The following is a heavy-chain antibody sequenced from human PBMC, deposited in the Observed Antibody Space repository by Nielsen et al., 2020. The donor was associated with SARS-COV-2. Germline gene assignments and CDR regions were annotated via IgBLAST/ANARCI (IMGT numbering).Heavy chain of an antibody. D-gene: IGHD3-10*01. CDR1: GFTFDDYA. Sequence: SLRLSCAASGFTFDDYAMHWVRQAPGKGLEWVSGISWNSGSIGYADSVKGRFTISRDNAKNSLYLQMNSLRAEDTALYYCAKDLGSSNYYYGMDVWGQGTTVTVSS. CDR2: ISWNSGSI. J-gene: IGHJ6*02. CDR3: AKDLGSSNYYYGMDV. V-gene: IGHV3-9*01.